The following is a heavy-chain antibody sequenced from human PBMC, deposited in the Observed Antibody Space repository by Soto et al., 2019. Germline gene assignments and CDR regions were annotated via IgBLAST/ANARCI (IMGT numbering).Heavy chain of an antibody. CDR1: GGSFSGYY. V-gene: IGHV4-34*01. Sequence: QVQLQQWGAGLLKPSETLSLTCAVYGGSFSGYYWTWIRQPPGTGLEWIGEINHSGSTNYNPSLKRRVTISVDTSTNKFSLKLTSVTATYAAVYYCARDKITGLFDYWGQGTLVTVSS. D-gene: IGHD2-8*02. CDR2: INHSGST. J-gene: IGHJ4*02. CDR3: ARDKITGLFDY.